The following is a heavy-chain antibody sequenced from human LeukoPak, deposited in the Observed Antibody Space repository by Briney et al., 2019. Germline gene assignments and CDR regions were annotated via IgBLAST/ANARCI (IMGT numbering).Heavy chain of an antibody. CDR2: INPNSGGT. V-gene: IGHV1-2*06. D-gene: IGHD1-26*01. CDR3: ASSNSGSYYTNY. Sequence: ASVKVSYKASGYTFTGYYMHWVRQAPGQGLEWMGRINPNSGGTNYAQKFQGRVTMTRDTSISTAYMELSRLRSDDTAVYYCASSNSGSYYTNYWGQGTLVTVSS. CDR1: GYTFTGYY. J-gene: IGHJ4*02.